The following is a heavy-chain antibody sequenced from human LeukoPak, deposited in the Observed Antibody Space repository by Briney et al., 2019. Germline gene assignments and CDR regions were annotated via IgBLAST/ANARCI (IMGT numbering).Heavy chain of an antibody. CDR1: GFTVSSSY. D-gene: IGHD5-18*01. CDR3: ARDAVDTANAV. V-gene: IGHV3-53*01. CDR2: IYRGGGT. Sequence: GGSLRLSCAASGFTVSSSYLSWVRQAPGKGLEWVSLIYRGGGTYYADSVKGRFTISRDSSKNTPFLQMNSLRAEDTAVYYCARDAVDTANAVWGQGTTVTVSS. J-gene: IGHJ6*02.